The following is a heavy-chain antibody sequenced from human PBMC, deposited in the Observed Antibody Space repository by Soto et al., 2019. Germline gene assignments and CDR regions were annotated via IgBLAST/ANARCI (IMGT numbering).Heavy chain of an antibody. D-gene: IGHD4-17*01. V-gene: IGHV4-30-2*01. CDR1: GGSISSGGYS. Sequence: SETLSLTCAVSGGSISSGGYSWSWIRQPPGKGLEWIGYIYHSGSTYYNPSLKSRVTISVDRSKNQISLKLSSVTAADTAVYYCARRMTTVTTFDYWGQGTLVTVSS. CDR2: IYHSGST. CDR3: ARRMTTVTTFDY. J-gene: IGHJ4*02.